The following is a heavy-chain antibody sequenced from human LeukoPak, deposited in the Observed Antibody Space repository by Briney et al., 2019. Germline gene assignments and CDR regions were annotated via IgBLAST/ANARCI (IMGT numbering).Heavy chain of an antibody. CDR2: INPNSGGT. D-gene: IGHD5-12*01. Sequence: GASVKVSCKASGYTFTGYYVHWVRQAPGQGLEWMGWINPNSGGTNYAQKFQGRVTMTGDTSISTAYMELNSLSSDDTAVYYCARDFGGLSGFSGYEDYWGQGTLLTVSS. J-gene: IGHJ4*02. V-gene: IGHV1-2*02. CDR1: GYTFTGYY. CDR3: ARDFGGLSGFSGYEDY.